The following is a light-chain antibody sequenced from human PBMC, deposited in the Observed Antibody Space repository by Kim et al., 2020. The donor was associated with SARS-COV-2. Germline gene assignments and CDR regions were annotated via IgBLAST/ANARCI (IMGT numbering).Light chain of an antibody. V-gene: IGKV1-5*03. CDR3: QQYNSYMLT. J-gene: IGKJ4*01. CDR2: KAS. Sequence: ASVGDRVTIACRASQSISSWLAWYQQKPGKAPKLLIYKASSLESGVPSSFSGSGSGTEFTLTISSLQPDDFATYYCQQYNSYMLTFGGGTKVNIK. CDR1: QSISSW.